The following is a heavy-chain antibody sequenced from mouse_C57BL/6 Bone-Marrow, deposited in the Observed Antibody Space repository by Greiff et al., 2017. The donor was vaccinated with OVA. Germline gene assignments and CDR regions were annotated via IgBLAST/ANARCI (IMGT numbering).Heavy chain of an antibody. CDR3: ARTPYYGSSYIAMDY. CDR2: IDPANGNT. V-gene: IGHV14-3*01. Sequence: EVQLVESVAELVRPGASVKLSCTASGFNIKNTYMHWVKQRPEQGLEWIGRIDPANGNTKYAPKFQGKATITADTSSNTAYLQLSSLTSEDTAIYYCARTPYYGSSYIAMDYWGQGTSVTVSS. J-gene: IGHJ4*01. CDR1: GFNIKNTY. D-gene: IGHD1-1*01.